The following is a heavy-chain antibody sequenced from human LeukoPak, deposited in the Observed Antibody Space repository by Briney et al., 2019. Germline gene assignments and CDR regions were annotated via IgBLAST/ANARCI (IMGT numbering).Heavy chain of an antibody. V-gene: IGHV3-72*01. CDR3: VRVRHGGYFDY. J-gene: IGHJ4*02. CDR1: GFSITDHY. D-gene: IGHD4-23*01. Sequence: PGGSLRLSCAASGFSITDHYMDWVRQAPGKGLEWVGRTRNKPNGYTTDYGTSVKGRFIVSRDDSENSLYLQMNGLKTEDTAVYYCVRVRHGGYFDYWGQGTLVTVSS. CDR2: TRNKPNGYTT.